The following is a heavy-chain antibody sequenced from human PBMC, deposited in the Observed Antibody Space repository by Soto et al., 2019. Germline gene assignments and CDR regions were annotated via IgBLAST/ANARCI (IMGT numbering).Heavy chain of an antibody. V-gene: IGHV4-34*01. D-gene: IGHD6-19*01. Sequence: SETLSLTCAVYGGSFSGYYWSWIRQPPGKGLEWIGEIKDGGITNYSPSLKSRVTISVDTAKNQFSLKVSSVTVADTAVYYCARTGLPYSSAWLFDYWGQGTLVTVSS. CDR1: GGSFSGYY. CDR3: ARTGLPYSSAWLFDY. CDR2: IKDGGIT. J-gene: IGHJ4*02.